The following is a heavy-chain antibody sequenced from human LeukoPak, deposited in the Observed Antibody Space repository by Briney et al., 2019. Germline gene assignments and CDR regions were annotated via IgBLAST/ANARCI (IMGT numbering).Heavy chain of an antibody. D-gene: IGHD2-8*01. CDR2: IYYSGST. Sequence: SETLSLTCTVSGGSISSYYWSWIRQPPGKGLEWIGYIYYSGSTNYNPSLKSRVTISVDTSKNQFSLKLSSVTAADTAVYYCAAFYCTNGVCYPFDYWGQGTLVTVSS. CDR3: AAFYCTNGVCYPFDY. V-gene: IGHV4-59*08. CDR1: GGSISSYY. J-gene: IGHJ4*02.